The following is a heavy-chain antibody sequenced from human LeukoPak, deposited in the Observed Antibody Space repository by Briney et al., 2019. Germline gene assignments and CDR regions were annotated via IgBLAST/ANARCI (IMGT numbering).Heavy chain of an antibody. J-gene: IGHJ4*02. CDR3: ARGIDILTGWALDY. CDR2: INHSGST. V-gene: IGHV4-34*01. CDR1: GGSFSGYY. D-gene: IGHD3-9*01. Sequence: SETLSLTCAVYGGSFSGYYWSWIRQPPGKGLEWIGEINHSGSTNYNPSLKSRVTISVDTSKNQFSLKLSSVTAADTAVYYCARGIDILTGWALDYWGQGTLVTVSS.